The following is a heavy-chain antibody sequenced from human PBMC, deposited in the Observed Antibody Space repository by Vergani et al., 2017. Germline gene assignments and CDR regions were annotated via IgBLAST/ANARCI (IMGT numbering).Heavy chain of an antibody. CDR3: ASLIAVAGGDY. Sequence: QVQLVQSGAEVKKPGSSVKVSCKASGGTFSSYAISWVRQAPGQGLEWMGRIIPILGIANYAQKFQGRVTITADKSTSTAYMELSSLRSEDTAVDYCASLIAVAGGDYWGQGTLVTVSS. CDR2: IIPILGIA. D-gene: IGHD6-19*01. CDR1: GGTFSSYA. V-gene: IGHV1-69*04. J-gene: IGHJ4*02.